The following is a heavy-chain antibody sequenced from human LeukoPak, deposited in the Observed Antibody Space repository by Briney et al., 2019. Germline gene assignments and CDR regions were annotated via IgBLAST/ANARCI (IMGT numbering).Heavy chain of an antibody. CDR1: GFTLNNYW. CDR3: ARDIGGDGDI. Sequence: GGSLRLSCVASGFTLNNYWMHWVRQAPGKGLVWVSRLNTDGSITRYADSVKGRFTISRDNAKNTVYLQMNSLRAEDTAVYYCARDIGGDGDIWGQGTLVTVSS. D-gene: IGHD5-24*01. J-gene: IGHJ4*02. CDR2: LNTDGSIT. V-gene: IGHV3-74*01.